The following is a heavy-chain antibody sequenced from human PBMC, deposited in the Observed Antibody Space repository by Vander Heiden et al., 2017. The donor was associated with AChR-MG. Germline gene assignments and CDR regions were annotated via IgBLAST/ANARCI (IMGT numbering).Heavy chain of an antibody. V-gene: IGHV1-69*06. Sequence: QVQLVQSGAEVTKPGSSGKVPCKAPGGTLSSYAISWVRQAPGQGLEWMGGIIPIFGTAHYAQKFQGRVTITPDKSTSTAYMELSSLRCEDTAVYYCAREGGGVIYWGQGTLVTVSS. CDR2: IIPIFGTA. CDR1: GGTLSSYA. J-gene: IGHJ4*02. CDR3: AREGGGVIY. D-gene: IGHD3-16*01.